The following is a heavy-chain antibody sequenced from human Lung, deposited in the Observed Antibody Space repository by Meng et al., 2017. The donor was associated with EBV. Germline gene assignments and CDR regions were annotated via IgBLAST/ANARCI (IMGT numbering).Heavy chain of an antibody. Sequence: VQAQGSGPGPGKPSETLSPTCTVSGGSISSKDYYWSWIRQHPGKGLEWIGYIYYSGSTYYNPSLKSRVTISVDTSKNQFSLNLTFVTAADTAVYYCATTTVRGVNWIDPWGQGTLVTVSS. V-gene: IGHV4-31*03. J-gene: IGHJ5*02. D-gene: IGHD3-10*01. CDR1: GGSISSKDYY. CDR3: ATTTVRGVNWIDP. CDR2: IYYSGST.